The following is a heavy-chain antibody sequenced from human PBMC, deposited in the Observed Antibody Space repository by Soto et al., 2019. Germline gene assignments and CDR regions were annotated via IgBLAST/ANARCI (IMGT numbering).Heavy chain of an antibody. V-gene: IGHV4-31*03. Sequence: SETLSLTCTVSGGSISSPGYYWSWIRQQPGKGLEWIGYIYHSGTTYNNPSLKSRMTMSVDTSKNQFSLRLRSVTVADTAVYYCARDKGGTGYYGMDVWGQGTTVTVSS. D-gene: IGHD1-26*01. CDR1: GGSISSPGYY. J-gene: IGHJ6*02. CDR3: ARDKGGTGYYGMDV. CDR2: IYHSGTT.